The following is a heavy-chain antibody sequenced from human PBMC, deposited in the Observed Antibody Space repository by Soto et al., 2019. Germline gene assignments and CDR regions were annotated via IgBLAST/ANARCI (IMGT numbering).Heavy chain of an antibody. CDR2: AYYSGST. D-gene: IGHD2-8*01. CDR1: GGSISHYY. J-gene: IGHJ5*02. CDR3: ARDRSTYGGGGTGEVKENWFDP. Sequence: ASETLSLTCTVSGGSISHYYWSWIRQSPGKGLEWIGYAYYSGSTDYNSSLKSRVTMSVDTSKNQVSLKLNSVTTADTAVYYCARDRSTYGGGGTGEVKENWFDPWGPGTLVTVSS. V-gene: IGHV4-59*01.